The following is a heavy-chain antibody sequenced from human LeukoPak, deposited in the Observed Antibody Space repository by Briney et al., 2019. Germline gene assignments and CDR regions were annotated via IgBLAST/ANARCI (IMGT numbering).Heavy chain of an antibody. CDR2: ISGSGGST. V-gene: IGHV3-23*01. D-gene: IGHD2-2*01. Sequence: GGSLRLSCAASGFTFSSYAMSWVRQAPGKGLEWVSAISGSGGSTYYADSVKGRFTISRDNSKNTLYLQMNSLRAEDTAVYYCAKDHCSSTSCFYGFDYWGQGTLVTVSS. CDR3: AKDHCSSTSCFYGFDY. J-gene: IGHJ4*02. CDR1: GFTFSSYA.